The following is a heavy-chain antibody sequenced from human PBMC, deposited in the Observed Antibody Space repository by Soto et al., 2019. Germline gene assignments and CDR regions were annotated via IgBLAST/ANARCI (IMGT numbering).Heavy chain of an antibody. J-gene: IGHJ5*02. CDR2: IYYSGSN. D-gene: IGHD6-19*01. CDR1: GGSISSSLYF. V-gene: IGHV4-39*01. CDR3: ARHPSGFWFDP. Sequence: QLQLQESGPGLVKPSETLSLTCSVSGGSISSSLYFWGWIRQPPGKGLEWIGSIYYSGSNYYNPSLTSRVTVSVDTPKNQFSLKLDSVTAADTALYHCARHPSGFWFDPWGQGTQVNVSS.